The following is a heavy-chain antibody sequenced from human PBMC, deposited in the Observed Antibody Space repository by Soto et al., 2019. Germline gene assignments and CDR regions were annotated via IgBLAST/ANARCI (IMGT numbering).Heavy chain of an antibody. J-gene: IGHJ4*02. CDR2: IYHSGST. D-gene: IGHD4-17*01. CDR1: GYSISSGYY. Sequence: SETLSLTCAVSGYSISSGYYWGWIRQPPGKGLEWIGSIYHSGSTYYNPSLKSRVTISVDTSKNQFSLKLSSVTAADTAVYCCARVRMTTVTNLDYWGQGTLVTVSS. CDR3: ARVRMTTVTNLDY. V-gene: IGHV4-38-2*01.